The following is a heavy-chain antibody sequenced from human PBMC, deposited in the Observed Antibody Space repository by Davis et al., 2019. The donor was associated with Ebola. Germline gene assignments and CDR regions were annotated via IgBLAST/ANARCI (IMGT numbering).Heavy chain of an antibody. V-gene: IGHV3-30*04. Sequence: GESLKISCAASGFTFSSYTMHWVRQAPGKGLEWVAVISYDGSNKYYADSVKGRFTISRDNSKNTLYLQMNSLRAEDTAVYYCAKDSGYSHDDAFDIWGQGTMVTVSS. CDR2: ISYDGSNK. CDR3: AKDSGYSHDDAFDI. D-gene: IGHD5-18*01. J-gene: IGHJ3*02. CDR1: GFTFSSYT.